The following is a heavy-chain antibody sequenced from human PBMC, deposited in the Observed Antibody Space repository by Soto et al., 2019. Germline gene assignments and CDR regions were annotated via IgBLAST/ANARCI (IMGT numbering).Heavy chain of an antibody. CDR1: GGSISSYY. CDR3: ARHRSIAVAADFDY. V-gene: IGHV4-59*08. D-gene: IGHD6-19*01. CDR2: IYYSGST. J-gene: IGHJ4*02. Sequence: PSETLSLTCTVSGGSISSYYWSWIRQPPGKGLEWIGYIYYSGSTNYSPSLKSRVTISVDTSKNQFSLKLSSVTAADTAVYYCARHRSIAVAADFDYWGQGTLVTVSS.